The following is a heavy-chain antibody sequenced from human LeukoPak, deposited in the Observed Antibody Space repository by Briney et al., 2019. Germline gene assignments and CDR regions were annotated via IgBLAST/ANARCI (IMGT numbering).Heavy chain of an antibody. CDR2: INHSGST. D-gene: IGHD6-19*01. J-gene: IGHJ4*02. V-gene: IGHV4-34*01. CDR1: GGSFSGYY. Sequence: PSETLSLTCAVYGGSFSGYYWSWIRQPPGKGLEWIGEINHSGSTNYNPSLKSRVTISVDTSKNQFSLKLSSVTAADTAVYYCAVAGTSADYWGQGTLVTVSS. CDR3: AVAGTSADY.